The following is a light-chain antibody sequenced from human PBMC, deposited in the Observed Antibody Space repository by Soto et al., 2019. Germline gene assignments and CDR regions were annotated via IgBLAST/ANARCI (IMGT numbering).Light chain of an antibody. J-gene: IGKJ1*01. CDR2: GAS. CDR3: QQYGSSPWT. V-gene: IGKV3-20*01. CDR1: QSVSSSY. Sequence: VVLTQSPGTLSFSPVERATLSFRASQSVSSSYLAWYQQKPGQAPRLLIYGASSRATGIPDRFSGSGSGTDFTLTISRLEPEDFAVYYCQQYGSSPWTFGQGTKVDIK.